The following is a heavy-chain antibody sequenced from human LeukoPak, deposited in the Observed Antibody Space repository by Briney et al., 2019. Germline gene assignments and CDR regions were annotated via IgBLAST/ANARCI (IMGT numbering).Heavy chain of an antibody. V-gene: IGHV3-21*01. CDR3: ARHDIVVMHGMDV. Sequence: GGSLRLSCAASGFTFSSYSMNWVRQAPGKGLEWFSSISSSSSYIYYADSVKGRFTISRDNAKNSLYLQMNSLRAEDTAVYYCARHDIVVMHGMDVWGQGTTVTVSS. D-gene: IGHD2-15*01. CDR2: ISSSSSYI. J-gene: IGHJ6*02. CDR1: GFTFSSYS.